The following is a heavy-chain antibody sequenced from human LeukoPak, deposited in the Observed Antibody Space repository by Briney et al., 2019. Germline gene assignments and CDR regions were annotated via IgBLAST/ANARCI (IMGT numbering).Heavy chain of an antibody. CDR3: AELGITMIGGV. Sequence: PGGTLRLSCAASGFTFSSYGMSWGRQAPGKGLEWVSGISAGGSNTYYADSVKGRFTISRDNAKNSLYLQMNSLRAEDTAVYYCAELGITMIGGVWGKGTTVTISS. V-gene: IGHV3-23*01. D-gene: IGHD3-10*02. CDR1: GFTFSSYG. CDR2: ISAGGSNT. J-gene: IGHJ6*04.